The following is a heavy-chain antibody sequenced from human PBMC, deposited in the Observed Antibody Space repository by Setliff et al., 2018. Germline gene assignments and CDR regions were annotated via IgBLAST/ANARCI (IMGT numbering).Heavy chain of an antibody. J-gene: IGHJ5*01. CDR3: GRGSFVGATLHS. Sequence: PGGSLRLSCAASGFTFSSYAMNWVRQAPGKGLEWVSSISSSGGTTYDADSVKGRFTISRDNSKNTLYLQMNSLRAEDTAVYYCGRGSFVGATLHSWGQGTLVTVSS. CDR1: GFTFSSYA. V-gene: IGHV3-23*01. D-gene: IGHD1-26*01. CDR2: ISSSGGTT.